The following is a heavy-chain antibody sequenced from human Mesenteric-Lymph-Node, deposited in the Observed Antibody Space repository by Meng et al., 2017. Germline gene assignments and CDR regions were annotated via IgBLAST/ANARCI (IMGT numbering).Heavy chain of an antibody. D-gene: IGHD5-24*01. CDR2: IYYSGST. CDR3: ARGRWLQPLDY. V-gene: IGHV4-59*01. J-gene: IGHJ4*02. CDR1: GGSISSYY. Sequence: SETLSLTCTVSGGSISSYYWSWIRQPPGKGLEWIGYIYYSGSTNYNPSLKSRVTISVDTSKNQFPLKLSSVTAADTAVYYCARGRWLQPLDYWGQGTLVTVSS.